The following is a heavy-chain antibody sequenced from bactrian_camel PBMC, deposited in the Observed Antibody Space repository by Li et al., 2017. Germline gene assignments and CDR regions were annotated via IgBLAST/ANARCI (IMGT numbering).Heavy chain of an antibody. CDR1: GSIPFTHC. J-gene: IGHJ4*01. CDR3: AASGLSSCGGNLRFVTYGQLSE. Sequence: HVQLVESGGGSVQAGGSLQLSCRISGSIPFTHCIGWFRQAPGKEREGIAAIAFSGFQTYYADSVKGRFIISQANGLKTVYLEMYSLEPEDSGMYYCAASGLSSCGGNLRFVTYGQLSEWGQGTQVTVS. D-gene: IGHD2*01. CDR2: IAFSGFQT. V-gene: IGHV3-3*01.